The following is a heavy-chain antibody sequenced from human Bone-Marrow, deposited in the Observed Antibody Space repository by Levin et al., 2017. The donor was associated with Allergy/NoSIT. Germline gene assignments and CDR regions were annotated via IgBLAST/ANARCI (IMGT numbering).Heavy chain of an antibody. CDR1: GGSFSGYY. CDR3: ARGEGSPERRSGMDV. CDR2: INHSGST. V-gene: IGHV4-34*01. J-gene: IGHJ6*02. Sequence: SQTLSLTCAVYGGSFSGYYWSWIRQPPGKGLEWIGEINHSGSTNYNPSLKSRVTISVDTSKNQFSLKLSSVTAADTAVYYCARGEGSPERRSGMDVWGQGTTVTVSS.